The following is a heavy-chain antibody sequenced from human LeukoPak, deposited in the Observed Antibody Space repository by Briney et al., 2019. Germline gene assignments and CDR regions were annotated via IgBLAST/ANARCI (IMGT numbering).Heavy chain of an antibody. V-gene: IGHV3-23*01. D-gene: IGHD3-3*01. CDR1: GFTFSSYA. CDR2: ISGSGGST. Sequence: GGSLRLSCAASGFTFSSYAMNWVRQAPGKGLEWVSTISGSGGSTIYADSVQGRFTISRDNSKNTLYLQMSSLRAEDTAVYYCARGFLDFDSWGQGTLVIVSS. J-gene: IGHJ4*02. CDR3: ARGFLDFDS.